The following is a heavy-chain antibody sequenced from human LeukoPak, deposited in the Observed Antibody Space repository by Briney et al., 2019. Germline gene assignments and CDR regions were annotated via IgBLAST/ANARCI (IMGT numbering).Heavy chain of an antibody. J-gene: IGHJ4*02. Sequence: SETLSLTCVVYVGSFSGYYWSWIRQPPGKGMEWIGEINHSGSTNYNPSLKSRVTISIDTSKNQFSLKLSSVTAADTAVYYWAREIISTLDCWGQGTLVTVSS. V-gene: IGHV4-34*01. CDR1: VGSFSGYY. CDR2: INHSGST. D-gene: IGHD5/OR15-5a*01. CDR3: AREIISTLDC.